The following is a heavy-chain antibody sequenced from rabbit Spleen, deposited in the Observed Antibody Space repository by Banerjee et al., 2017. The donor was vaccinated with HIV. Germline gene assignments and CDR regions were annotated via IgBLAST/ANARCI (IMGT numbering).Heavy chain of an antibody. D-gene: IGHD1-1*01. CDR1: GFSFSSSYY. Sequence: QEQLVESGGGLVQPERSLTLTCTASGFSFSSSYYMCWVRQAPGKGLEWIACINVATGKPVYATWAKGRFTISRTSSTTVTLRMTSLTAADTATYFCARDLVGVIGWNFYLWGPGTLVTVS. V-gene: IGHV1S45*01. CDR2: INVATGKP. J-gene: IGHJ4*01. CDR3: ARDLVGVIGWNFYL.